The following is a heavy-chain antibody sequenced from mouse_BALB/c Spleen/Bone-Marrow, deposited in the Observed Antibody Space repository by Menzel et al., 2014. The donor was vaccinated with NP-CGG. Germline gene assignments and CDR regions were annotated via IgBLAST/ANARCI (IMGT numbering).Heavy chain of an antibody. Sequence: VKLVESAAELARPGASVKMSCKASGYTFTSYTMQWVKQRPGQGLEWIGYIDPSNTYTDYNQKFRDKTTLTADKSSSTAYMQLTSLTSEDSAVYYCAREDIITAYFDYCGQGTTLTVSS. CDR3: AREDIITAYFDY. V-gene: IGHV1-4*02. D-gene: IGHD1-1*01. J-gene: IGHJ2*01. CDR1: GYTFTSYT. CDR2: IDPSNTYT.